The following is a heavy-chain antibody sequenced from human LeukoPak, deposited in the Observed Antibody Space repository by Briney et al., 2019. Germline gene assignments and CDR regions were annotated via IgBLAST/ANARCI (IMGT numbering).Heavy chain of an antibody. CDR3: AKRNPFDY. J-gene: IGHJ4*02. CDR2: ISGSSDIT. CDR1: GFTFGDYA. Sequence: GGSLRLSCTASGFTFGDYAMSWVRQAPGKGLEWVSAISGSSDITYYADAVKGRFTISRDNSRNTLYLQMNNLRAEDTAVYYCAKRNPFDYWGQGTLVTVSS. V-gene: IGHV3-23*01.